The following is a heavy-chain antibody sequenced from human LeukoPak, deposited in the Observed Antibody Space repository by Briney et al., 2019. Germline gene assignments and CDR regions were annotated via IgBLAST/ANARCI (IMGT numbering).Heavy chain of an antibody. V-gene: IGHV1-2*02. CDR3: ATGGGESSGSHAHY. CDR2: INPNSGGT. D-gene: IGHD1-26*01. Sequence: VASVKVSCKASGYTFTGYYMHWVRQAPGQGLEWMGWINPNSGGTNYAQKFQGRVTMTRDTSISTAYMELSRLRSDDTAVYYCATGGGESSGSHAHYWGQGTLVTVSS. J-gene: IGHJ4*02. CDR1: GYTFTGYY.